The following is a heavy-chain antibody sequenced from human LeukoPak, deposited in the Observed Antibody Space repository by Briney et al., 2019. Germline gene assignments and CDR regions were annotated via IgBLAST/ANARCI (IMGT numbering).Heavy chain of an antibody. CDR2: ISGSGGST. J-gene: IGHJ4*02. CDR1: GFTFSSYA. Sequence: PGGSLRLSCAASGFTFSSYAMSWVRQAPGKGLEWVSAISGSGGSTYYADSVKGRFTISRDNSKNTLYLQMNSLRAEDTAVYYCAKQPSSWTGGVYYFDYWGQGTLVTVSS. V-gene: IGHV3-23*01. CDR3: AKQPSSWTGGVYYFDY. D-gene: IGHD6-13*01.